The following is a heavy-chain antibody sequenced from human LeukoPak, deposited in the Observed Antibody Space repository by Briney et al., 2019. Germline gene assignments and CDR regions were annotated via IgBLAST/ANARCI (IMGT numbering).Heavy chain of an antibody. V-gene: IGHV4-34*01. J-gene: IGHJ4*02. Sequence: SETLSLTCAVYGGSFSGYYWSWIRQPPGKGLEWIGEINHSGSTNYNPSLKSRVTTSVDTSKNQFSLKLSSVTAADTAVYYCATETRYSSGWLCWGQGTLVTVSS. CDR3: ATETRYSSGWLC. D-gene: IGHD6-19*01. CDR1: GGSFSGYY. CDR2: INHSGST.